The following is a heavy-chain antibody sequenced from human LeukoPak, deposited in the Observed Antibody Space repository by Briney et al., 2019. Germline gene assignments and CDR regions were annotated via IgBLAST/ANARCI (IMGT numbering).Heavy chain of an antibody. D-gene: IGHD3-22*01. V-gene: IGHV4-61*02. J-gene: IGHJ6*04. CDR3: AKLENYYDSSGSLDV. CDR2: IYTSGST. CDR1: GGSISSGSYY. Sequence: SETLSLTCTVSGGSISSGSYYWSWIRQPAGKGLEWIGRIYTSGSTNYNPSLKSRVTISVDTSKNQFSLKLSSVTAADTAVYYCAKLENYYDSSGSLDVWGKGTTVTVSS.